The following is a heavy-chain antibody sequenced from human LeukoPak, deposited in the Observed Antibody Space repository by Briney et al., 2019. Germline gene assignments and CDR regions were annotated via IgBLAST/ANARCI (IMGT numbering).Heavy chain of an antibody. CDR1: GYTFTSYG. CDR3: ARVGCSSTSCYGYYGMDV. D-gene: IGHD2-2*01. J-gene: IGHJ6*02. Sequence: ASVKVSCKASGYTFTSYGISWVRQAPGQGLEWMGWISAYNGNTNYAQKLQGRVTMTTDTSTSTAYMELRSLRSDDTAVYYCARVGCSSTSCYGYYGMDVWGQGTTVTVSS. CDR2: ISAYNGNT. V-gene: IGHV1-18*01.